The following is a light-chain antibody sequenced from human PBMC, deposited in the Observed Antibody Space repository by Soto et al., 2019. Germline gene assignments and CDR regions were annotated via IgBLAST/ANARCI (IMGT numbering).Light chain of an antibody. CDR3: QQYGGSPWT. V-gene: IGKV3-20*01. CDR2: GAS. J-gene: IGKJ1*01. Sequence: EIVLTQSPGTLSLSPGERATLSCRASQSVTNTFLAWYQQKPGQAPRLLIYGASDRATGVPDRFSVSGSGTDFTLTIRRLEAEDFAVYYCQQYGGSPWTFGQGTKVEIK. CDR1: QSVTNTF.